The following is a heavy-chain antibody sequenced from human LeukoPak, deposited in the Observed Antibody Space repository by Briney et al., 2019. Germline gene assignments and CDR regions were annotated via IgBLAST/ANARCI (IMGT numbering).Heavy chain of an antibody. J-gene: IGHJ4*02. V-gene: IGHV5-51*01. Sequence: GESLKISCKGSGYNFTSYWIGWVRQMPGKGLEGMGIIYPGDSDTRYSPSFQGQVTISADKSISTAYLQWSSLKASDTAMYYCARTAYYYDSSGYYSFDYWGQGTLVTVSS. CDR1: GYNFTSYW. D-gene: IGHD3-22*01. CDR2: IYPGDSDT. CDR3: ARTAYYYDSSGYYSFDY.